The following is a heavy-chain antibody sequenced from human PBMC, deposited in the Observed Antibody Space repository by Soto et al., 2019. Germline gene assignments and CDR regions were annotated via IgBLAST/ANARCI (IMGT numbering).Heavy chain of an antibody. V-gene: IGHV3-53*01. CDR1: GFTVSSNY. D-gene: IGHD4-17*01. Sequence: GGSLRLSCAASGFTVSSNYMSWVRQAPGKGLEWVSVIYSGGSTYYADSVKGRFTISRDNSKNTLYLQMNSLRAEDTAVYYCARDLNPYGDYQGSWYYYYGMDVWGQGTTVTVSS. J-gene: IGHJ6*02. CDR3: ARDLNPYGDYQGSWYYYYGMDV. CDR2: IYSGGST.